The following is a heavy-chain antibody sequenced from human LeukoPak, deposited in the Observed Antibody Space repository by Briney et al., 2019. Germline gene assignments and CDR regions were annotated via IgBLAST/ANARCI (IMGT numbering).Heavy chain of an antibody. CDR3: VRSWWGTDWLLYENWFDP. CDR2: INPSGGST. V-gene: IGHV1-46*01. J-gene: IGHJ5*02. CDR1: GFTFTSYY. D-gene: IGHD3/OR15-3a*01. Sequence: EASVKVSCKASGFTFTSYYMHWVRQAPGQGLEWMGMINPSGGSTSYAQEFQGRLTMTRDTSTSTVYMELSSLRSEDTALYYCVRSWWGTDWLLYENWFDPWGQGTLVTVSS.